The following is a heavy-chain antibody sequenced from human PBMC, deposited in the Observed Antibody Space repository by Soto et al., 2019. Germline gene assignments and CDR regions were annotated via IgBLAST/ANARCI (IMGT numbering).Heavy chain of an antibody. Sequence: GGSLRLSCEASGFTFSGFDMHWVRQPTGKGLEWVSTIGTAGDTYYAVSAKGRFTISRDNAKNSLSLQMNSLRAGDTAVYFCARGQEVGAHFFDSWGQGTQVTVSS. V-gene: IGHV3-13*01. CDR1: GFTFSGFD. J-gene: IGHJ4*02. CDR3: ARGQEVGAHFFDS. CDR2: IGTAGDT. D-gene: IGHD2-15*01.